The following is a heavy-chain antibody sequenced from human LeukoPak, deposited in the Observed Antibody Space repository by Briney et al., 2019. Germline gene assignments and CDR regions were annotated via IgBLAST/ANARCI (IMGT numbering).Heavy chain of an antibody. D-gene: IGHD5-18*01. Sequence: SETLSHTCAVNGGSFSGYYWSWIRPPPGKGLEWIGEINHSGSTNYNPSLKSRVTISVDTSKNQFSLKLSSVTAADTAVYYCARCGYSYGYDAFDIWGQGTMVTVSS. CDR1: GGSFSGYY. CDR2: INHSGST. CDR3: ARCGYSYGYDAFDI. V-gene: IGHV4-34*01. J-gene: IGHJ3*02.